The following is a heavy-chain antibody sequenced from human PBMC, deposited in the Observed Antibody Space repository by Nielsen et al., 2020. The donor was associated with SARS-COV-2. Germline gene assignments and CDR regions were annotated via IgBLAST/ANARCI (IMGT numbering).Heavy chain of an antibody. V-gene: IGHV4-59*13. D-gene: IGHD3-3*01. CDR2: IYDSGNT. CDR1: GGAISSYY. Sequence: GSLRLSCTVSGGAISSYYWTWIRQPPEKGLEWLAYIYDSGNTNYNPSLKSRVTISVDTSRNQFSLKLTSVTAADTAVYYCARGSDEGLALWGQGTLVTVSS. J-gene: IGHJ4*02. CDR3: ARGSDEGLAL.